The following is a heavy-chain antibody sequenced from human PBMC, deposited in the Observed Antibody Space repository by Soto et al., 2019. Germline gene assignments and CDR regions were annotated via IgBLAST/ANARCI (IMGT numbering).Heavy chain of an antibody. J-gene: IGHJ6*02. D-gene: IGHD2-15*01. V-gene: IGHV1-46*03. CDR1: GYTFTSYY. CDR2: INPSGGST. Sequence: ASVKVSCKASGYTFTSYYMHWVRQAPGQGLEWMGIINPSGGSTSYAQKFQGRVTMTRDTSTSTVYMELSSLRSEDTAVYYCAIDLAYCSGGSCQTSYYYYGMDVWSQGTTVTVSS. CDR3: AIDLAYCSGGSCQTSYYYYGMDV.